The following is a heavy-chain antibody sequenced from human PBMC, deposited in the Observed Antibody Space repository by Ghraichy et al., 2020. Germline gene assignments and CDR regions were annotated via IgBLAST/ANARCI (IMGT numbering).Heavy chain of an antibody. CDR3: SSGAGRTDLDY. D-gene: IGHD3-10*01. CDR2: IKRKIDGGTT. J-gene: IGHJ4*02. CDR1: GFTFSDTW. V-gene: IGHV3-15*01. Sequence: GSLRLSCAPSGFTFSDTWMSWVRQAPGKGLEWVARIKRKIDGGTTDYAAPVKGRFTISRDDSKNTLYLEMNSLKTEDTAVYFCSSGAGRTDLDYWGQGTLVTVSS.